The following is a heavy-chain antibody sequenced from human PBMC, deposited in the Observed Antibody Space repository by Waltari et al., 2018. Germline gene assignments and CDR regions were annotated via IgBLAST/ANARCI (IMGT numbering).Heavy chain of an antibody. CDR2: FYTSGST. CDR3: ARLSTIFSYWYFDL. CDR1: GGSISRGSYY. V-gene: IGHV4-61*02. Sequence: QVQLQESGPGLVKPSQTLSLTCTVSGGSISRGSYYWSWIRQPAGKGLEWIGRFYTSGSTNYNPSLKRRVTISVDTSKNQFALKLSSVTAADTAVYYCARLSTIFSYWYFDLWGRGTLVTVSS. D-gene: IGHD3-9*01. J-gene: IGHJ2*01.